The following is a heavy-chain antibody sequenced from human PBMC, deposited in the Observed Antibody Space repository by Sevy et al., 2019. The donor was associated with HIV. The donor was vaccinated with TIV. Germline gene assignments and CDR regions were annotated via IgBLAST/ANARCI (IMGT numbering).Heavy chain of an antibody. V-gene: IGHV4-59*01. CDR3: ARDGPTGVDY. J-gene: IGHJ4*02. CDR1: GGSISSYY. D-gene: IGHD1-1*01. CDR2: IYYSGST. Sequence: SETLSLTCTVSGGSISSYYWSWIWQPPGKGLEWIGYIYYSGSTNYNPSLKSRVTISVDTSKNQFSLKLSSVTAADTAVYYCARDGPTGVDYWGQGTLVTVSS.